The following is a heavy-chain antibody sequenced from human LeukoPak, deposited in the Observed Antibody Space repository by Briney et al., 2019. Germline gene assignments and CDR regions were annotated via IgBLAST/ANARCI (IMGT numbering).Heavy chain of an antibody. D-gene: IGHD5-18*01. CDR2: ISSSGGST. V-gene: IGHV3-23*01. Sequence: GGSLRLSCAASGFTFSSYAMSWVRQAPGKGLEWVSAISSSGGSTYYADSVKGRFTISRDNSKNTLYLQMNSLRAEDTAVYYCAKPMTYSYGHFDYWGQGTLVTVSS. J-gene: IGHJ4*02. CDR3: AKPMTYSYGHFDY. CDR1: GFTFSSYA.